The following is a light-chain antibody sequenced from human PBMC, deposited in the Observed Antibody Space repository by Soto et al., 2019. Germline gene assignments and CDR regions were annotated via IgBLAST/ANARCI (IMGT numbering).Light chain of an antibody. CDR1: SSDDGGYNY. CDR3: SSYTSGSTLMV. V-gene: IGLV2-14*01. J-gene: IGLJ2*01. Sequence: QSALTQPASVSGSPGQSITISCTGTSSDDGGYNYVSWYQQHPARAPKLMIYDVSDRPSGVSNRFSGSKSGNTASLTISGLQAEDEADYYCSSYTSGSTLMVFGGGTKLTVL. CDR2: DVS.